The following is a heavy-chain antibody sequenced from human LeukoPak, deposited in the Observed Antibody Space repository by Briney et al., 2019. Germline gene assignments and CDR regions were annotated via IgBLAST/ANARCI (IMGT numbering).Heavy chain of an antibody. J-gene: IGHJ6*02. CDR3: ARSGYCSGGSCYSTYGMDV. CDR2: INANSGGT. Sequence: ASVKVSCKDSGYTFTGYYMYRVRQAPGAGLEWMGWINANSGGTNYAQNLQGRVTMTRDTSISTAYMELSRLRSDDTAVYYCARSGYCSGGSCYSTYGMDVWGQGTTVTVSS. D-gene: IGHD2-15*01. CDR1: GYTFTGYY. V-gene: IGHV1-2*02.